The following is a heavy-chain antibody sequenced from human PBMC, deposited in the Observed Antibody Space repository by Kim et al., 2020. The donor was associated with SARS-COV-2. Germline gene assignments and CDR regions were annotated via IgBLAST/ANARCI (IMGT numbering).Heavy chain of an antibody. J-gene: IGHJ4*02. CDR3: AKKRGSSWPTFDY. D-gene: IGHD6-13*01. Sequence: YATARKGRVTISRDNSKNTLFLQMNSLGAEDTAIYYGAKKRGSSWPTFDYWGQGTLVTVSS. V-gene: IGHV3-23*01.